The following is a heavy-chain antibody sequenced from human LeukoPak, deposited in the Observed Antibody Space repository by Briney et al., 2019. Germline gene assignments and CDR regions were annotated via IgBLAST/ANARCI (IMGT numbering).Heavy chain of an antibody. CDR1: GFIFSDYW. J-gene: IGHJ6*02. V-gene: IGHV3-74*01. D-gene: IGHD4-11*01. Sequence: PGGSLRLSCAASGFIFSDYWMNWVRQAPGKGLVWVSRINTDGRTTNYADSVKGRFTISRDNAKNMLYLQMNSLRAEDTAVYYCARTRAMDVWGQGTTVTVSS. CDR3: ARTRAMDV. CDR2: INTDGRTT.